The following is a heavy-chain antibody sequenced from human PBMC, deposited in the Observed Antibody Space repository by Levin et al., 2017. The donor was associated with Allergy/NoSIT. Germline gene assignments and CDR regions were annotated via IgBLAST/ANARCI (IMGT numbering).Heavy chain of an antibody. Sequence: KTGGSLRLSCTASGITFTNAWMSWARQAPGKGLEWVGRIKSKTDGGTADYASPVKGRFTISRDDSTNTLYLQMNSLKTEDTAVYYCTTYISSWYYFDYWGQGTLVTVSS. V-gene: IGHV3-15*01. J-gene: IGHJ4*02. CDR3: TTYISSWYYFDY. CDR2: IKSKTDGGTA. CDR1: GITFTNAW. D-gene: IGHD6-13*01.